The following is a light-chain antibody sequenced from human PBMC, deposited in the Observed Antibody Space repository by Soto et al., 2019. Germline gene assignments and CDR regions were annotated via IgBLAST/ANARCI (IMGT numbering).Light chain of an antibody. CDR1: QSVTNSY. J-gene: IGKJ3*01. Sequence: EIVLTQSPGTLSLSPGERVTLSCRASQSVTNSYLAWYQQKPGQAPRLLIYDASTRATGIPDRFSGSGSGTDCTLTISRLEPEDFAVYYCQQYGRSPGLLTFGPGTKVDIK. V-gene: IGKV3-20*01. CDR2: DAS. CDR3: QQYGRSPGLLT.